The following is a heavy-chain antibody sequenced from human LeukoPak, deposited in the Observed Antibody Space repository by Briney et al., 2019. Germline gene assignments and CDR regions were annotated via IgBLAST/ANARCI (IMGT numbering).Heavy chain of an antibody. CDR1: GFTFSSYA. J-gene: IGHJ4*02. Sequence: GGSLRLSCAASGFTFSSYAMSWVRQAPGKGLEWVSAISGSGGSTYYADSVKGRFTISRDNSKNTLYLQMNSLRAEDTAVYYCAKSVLLWFGELRDFYYFDYWGQGTLVTVSS. V-gene: IGHV3-23*01. CDR3: AKSVLLWFGELRDFYYFDY. CDR2: ISGSGGST. D-gene: IGHD3-10*01.